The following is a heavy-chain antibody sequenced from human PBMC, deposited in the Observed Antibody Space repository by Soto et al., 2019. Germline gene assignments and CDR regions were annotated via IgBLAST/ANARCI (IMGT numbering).Heavy chain of an antibody. Sequence: PGGSLRLSCAASGFTFSSFAMSWVRQAPGKGLEWVSGINSRAGTTYYADSVKGRFTISRDNSKNTLYLQMNGLTAEDTAVYYCAKDRSSTSCYAFAYWGRGTLVTVSS. J-gene: IGHJ4*02. V-gene: IGHV3-23*01. D-gene: IGHD2-2*01. CDR3: AKDRSSTSCYAFAY. CDR1: GFTFSSFA. CDR2: INSRAGTT.